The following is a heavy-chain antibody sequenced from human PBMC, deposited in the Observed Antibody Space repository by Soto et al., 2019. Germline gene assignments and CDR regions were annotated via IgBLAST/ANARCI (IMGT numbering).Heavy chain of an antibody. CDR3: ARDTHGHYLYSGSSSGMDV. V-gene: IGHV4-59*01. J-gene: IGHJ6*02. CDR2: IYYSGST. CDR1: GGSISSYY. D-gene: IGHD1-26*01. Sequence: SETLSLTCTVSGGSISSYYWSWIRQPPGKGLEWIGYIYYSGSTNYNPSLKSRVTISVDTSKNQFSLKLSSVTAADTAVYYCARDTHGHYLYSGSSSGMDVWGQGTTVTVSS.